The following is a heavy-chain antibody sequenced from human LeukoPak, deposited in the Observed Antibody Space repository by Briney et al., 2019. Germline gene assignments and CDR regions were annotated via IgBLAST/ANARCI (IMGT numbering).Heavy chain of an antibody. Sequence: PSETLSLTCTVSGGSISSYYWSWIRQPPGKGLEWIGYIYYSGSTNYNPSLKSRVTISVDTSKNQFSLKLSSVTAADTAVYYCARLAAGYYDSSGQVDIWGQGTMVTVSS. CDR1: GGSISSYY. D-gene: IGHD3-22*01. V-gene: IGHV4-59*08. CDR3: ARLAAGYYDSSGQVDI. J-gene: IGHJ3*02. CDR2: IYYSGST.